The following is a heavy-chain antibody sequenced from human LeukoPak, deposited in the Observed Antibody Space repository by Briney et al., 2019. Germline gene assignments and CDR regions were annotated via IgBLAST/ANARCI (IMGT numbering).Heavy chain of an antibody. Sequence: GGSLRLSCAGSGFNFSSFVMTWVRQAPGKGLEWVSSISASGRGTYYADSVKGRFTISRDNSKNTLYLQVNSLRAEDTAVYHCAKKSPFFGVVIPLFDFGARGPRVPVS. J-gene: IGHJ4*02. CDR2: ISASGRGT. CDR1: GFNFSSFV. D-gene: IGHD3-3*01. V-gene: IGHV3-23*01. CDR3: AKKSPFFGVVIPLFDF.